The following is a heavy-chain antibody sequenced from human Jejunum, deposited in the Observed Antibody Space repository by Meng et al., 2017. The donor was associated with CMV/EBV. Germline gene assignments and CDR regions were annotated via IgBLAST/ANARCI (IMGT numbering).Heavy chain of an antibody. CDR2: IYYGGNT. CDR3: ARDYAGTGYYGLFWY. Sequence: GSIRSGGYYWSWIRQPPGKGLEWIGYIYYGGNTYYNPSLKSRVTISLDTSKNQFSLELSSVTAADTAIYYCARDYAGTGYYGLFWYWGQGTLVTVSS. J-gene: IGHJ4*02. D-gene: IGHD3-9*01. V-gene: IGHV4-30-4*01. CDR1: GSIRSGGYY.